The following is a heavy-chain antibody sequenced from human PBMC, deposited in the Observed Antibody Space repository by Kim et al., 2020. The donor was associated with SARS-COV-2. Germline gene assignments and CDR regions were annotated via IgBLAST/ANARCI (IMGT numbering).Heavy chain of an antibody. V-gene: IGHV3-7*01. D-gene: IGHD3-16*01. CDR2: IKNDGNEK. Sequence: GGSLRLSCAASGFTFRRSWMNWVRQAPGKGLEWVANIKNDGNEKNYVDSVKGRFTISRDNSENSVYLQMNSLRAEDTAVYYCVKAWGSSPEGYWGQGTLVGVSS. J-gene: IGHJ4*02. CDR3: VKAWGSSPEGY. CDR1: GFTFRRSW.